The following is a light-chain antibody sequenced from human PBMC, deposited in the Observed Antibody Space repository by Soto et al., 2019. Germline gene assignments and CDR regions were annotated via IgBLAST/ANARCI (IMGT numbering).Light chain of an antibody. CDR1: SSNIGAGYD. CDR3: QSYDSNLSVV. Sequence: QAVVTQPPSVSGAPGQRVTISCTGSSSNIGAGYDVHWYQQLPGTAPKLLIYGNSHRPSGVPDRFSGSKSGTSASLAITGLQAEDEADYYCQSYDSNLSVVFGGGTKVTVL. V-gene: IGLV1-40*01. J-gene: IGLJ2*01. CDR2: GNS.